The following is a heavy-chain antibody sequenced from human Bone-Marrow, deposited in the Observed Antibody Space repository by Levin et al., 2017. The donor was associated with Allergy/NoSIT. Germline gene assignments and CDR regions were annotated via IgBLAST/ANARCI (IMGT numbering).Heavy chain of an antibody. CDR2: IYYSGNT. J-gene: IGHJ4*02. CDR3: ARDTGYDLDS. V-gene: IGHV4-31*11. Sequence: PSETLSLTCAVSGGSISGGGSYWSWIRQHPGKGLEWLGYIYYSGNTYYNPSLKRRLSISVDTSRNQFSLKLSSVTAADTAVYYCARDTGYDLDSWGQGILVTVSS. CDR1: GGSISGGGSY. D-gene: IGHD5-12*01.